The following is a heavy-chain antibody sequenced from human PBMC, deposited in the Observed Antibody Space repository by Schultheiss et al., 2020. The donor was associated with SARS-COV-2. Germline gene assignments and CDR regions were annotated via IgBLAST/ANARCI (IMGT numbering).Heavy chain of an antibody. J-gene: IGHJ4*02. CDR2: ISHSGGST. CDR3: ARDTD. Sequence: GGSLRLSCAASGFTFSKYGMSWVRQAPGKGLEWGSGISHSGGSTDYADSVKGRFTISRDNSKNTLYLQVNSLRAGDTAVYYCARDTDWGQGALVTVSS. CDR1: GFTFSKYG. V-gene: IGHV3-23*01.